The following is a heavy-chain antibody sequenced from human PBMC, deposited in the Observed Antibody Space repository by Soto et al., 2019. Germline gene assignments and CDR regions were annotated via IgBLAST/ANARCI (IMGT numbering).Heavy chain of an antibody. Sequence: QVQLVESGGGVVQPGRSLRLSCAASGFTFSSYGMHWVRQAPGKGLEWVAVISYDGSNKYYEDSVKGRFTISRDNSKNTLYLQMNSLRAEDTAVYYCAKERSSGYSYGYFEYWGQGTLVTVSS. D-gene: IGHD5-18*01. J-gene: IGHJ4*02. CDR1: GFTFSSYG. CDR3: AKERSSGYSYGYFEY. V-gene: IGHV3-30*18. CDR2: ISYDGSNK.